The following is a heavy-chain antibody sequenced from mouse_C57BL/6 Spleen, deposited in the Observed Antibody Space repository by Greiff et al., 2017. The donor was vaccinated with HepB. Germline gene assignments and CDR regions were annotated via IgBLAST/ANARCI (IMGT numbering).Heavy chain of an antibody. CDR1: GFTFSSYT. CDR2: ISGGGGNT. CDR3: ARHAWDYYAMDY. J-gene: IGHJ4*01. V-gene: IGHV5-9*01. Sequence: EVKVVESGGGLVKPGGSLKLSCAASGFTFSSYTMSWVRQTPEKRLEWVATISGGGGNTYYPDSVKGRFTISRDNAKNTLYLQMSSLRSEDTALYYCARHAWDYYAMDYWGQGTSVTVSS.